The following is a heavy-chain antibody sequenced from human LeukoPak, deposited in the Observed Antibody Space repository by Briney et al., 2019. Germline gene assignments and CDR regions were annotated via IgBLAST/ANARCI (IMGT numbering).Heavy chain of an antibody. J-gene: IGHJ4*02. CDR1: GFTFSSYA. Sequence: PGGSLRLSCAACGFTFSSYAMHWVRQAPGKGLKWVAVISYDGSSKYYADSVKGRFTISRDNSKNTLYLQMNSLRAEDTAVYYCARDLGLYYFDYWGQGTLVTVSS. CDR2: ISYDGSSK. CDR3: ARDLGLYYFDY. V-gene: IGHV3-30*04.